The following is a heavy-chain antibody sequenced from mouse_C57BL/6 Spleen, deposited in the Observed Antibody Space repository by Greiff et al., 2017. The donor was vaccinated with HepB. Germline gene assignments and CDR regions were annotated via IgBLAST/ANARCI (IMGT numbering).Heavy chain of an antibody. J-gene: IGHJ1*03. Sequence: QVQLQQSGPELVKPGASVKISCKASGYAFSSSWMNWVKQRPGKGLEWIGRIYPGDGDTNYNGKFKGKATLTADKSSSTAYMQLSSLTSEDSAVYFCARTITTVADWYFDVWGTGTTVTVSS. D-gene: IGHD1-1*01. V-gene: IGHV1-82*01. CDR2: IYPGDGDT. CDR1: GYAFSSSW. CDR3: ARTITTVADWYFDV.